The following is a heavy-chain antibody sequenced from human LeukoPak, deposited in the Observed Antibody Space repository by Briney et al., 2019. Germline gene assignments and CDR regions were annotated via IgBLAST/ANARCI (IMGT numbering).Heavy chain of an antibody. CDR2: INPNNGDT. V-gene: IGHV1-2*02. D-gene: IGHD3-16*02. Sequence: GASVKVSCKASGYTFTDFYMQWVRQAPGQGLEWMGWINPNNGDTKYAQKFQGRVTMTRNTSISTAYMELRSLRSEDTAVYYCARVWVSGSYRAAPFSDYWGQGALVTVSS. CDR3: ARVWVSGSYRAAPFSDY. J-gene: IGHJ4*02. CDR1: GYTFTDFY.